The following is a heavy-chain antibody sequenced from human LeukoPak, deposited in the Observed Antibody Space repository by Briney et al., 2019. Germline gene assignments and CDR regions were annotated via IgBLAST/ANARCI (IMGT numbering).Heavy chain of an antibody. CDR3: ARDSVAVGGKGYFDY. CDR2: ISNDGSSK. J-gene: IGHJ4*02. D-gene: IGHD6-19*01. V-gene: IGHV3-30*03. CDR1: GFSFSSYG. Sequence: GRSLRLSCAASGFSFSSYGMHWVRQAPGKGLEWVAVISNDGSSKYYGDSVKGRFTISRDNSKNTLYLQMNSLRAEDTAVYYCARDSVAVGGKGYFDYWGQGTLVTVSS.